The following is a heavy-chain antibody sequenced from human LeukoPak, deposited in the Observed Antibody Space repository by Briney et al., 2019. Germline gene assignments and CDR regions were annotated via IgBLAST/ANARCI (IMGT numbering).Heavy chain of an antibody. CDR1: GYTLSELC. CDR3: ATGGRSSAWYHGELDP. D-gene: IGHD6-19*01. CDR2: FGPEDGET. Sequence: ASVKVSCKVSGYTLSELCMHWGRQAPGKGLEWVGGFGPEDGETIYAQKFQGRVTMTEDTSTDTAYMELSSLRSEDTAVYYCATGGRSSAWYHGELDPWGQGTLVTVSS. J-gene: IGHJ5*02. V-gene: IGHV1-24*01.